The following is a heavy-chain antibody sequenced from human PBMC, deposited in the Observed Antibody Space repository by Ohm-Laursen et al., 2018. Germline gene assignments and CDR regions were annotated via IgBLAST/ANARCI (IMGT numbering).Heavy chain of an antibody. D-gene: IGHD6-19*01. CDR3: ARASSSIAVAGLDY. J-gene: IGHJ4*02. CDR2: IWYDGSK. Sequence: SLRLSCSASGFTFSSYGMHWVRQAPGKGLEWMAVIWYDGSKYYADSVKGRFTISRDNSKNTLYLQMNSLRAEDTAVYYCARASSSIAVAGLDYWGQGTLVTVSS. V-gene: IGHV3-33*01. CDR1: GFTFSSYG.